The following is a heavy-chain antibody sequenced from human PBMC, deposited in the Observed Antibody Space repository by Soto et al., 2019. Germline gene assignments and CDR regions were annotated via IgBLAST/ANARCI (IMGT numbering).Heavy chain of an antibody. CDR3: AREDSIIIPAVSDF. CDR1: GFAFNNYG. D-gene: IGHD2-2*01. Sequence: GGSLRLSCTVSGFAFNNYGINWVRQAPGKGLEWVSSISKSDYTYYSDSVKGRFAISRDNAKSSVSLQMNTLRVEDTAVYYCAREDSIIIPAVSDFWGQGTLVTVS. V-gene: IGHV3-21*01. J-gene: IGHJ4*02. CDR2: ISKSDYT.